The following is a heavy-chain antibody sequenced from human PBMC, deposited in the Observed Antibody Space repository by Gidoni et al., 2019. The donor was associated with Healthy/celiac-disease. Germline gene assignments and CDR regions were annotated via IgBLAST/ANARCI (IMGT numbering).Heavy chain of an antibody. D-gene: IGHD5-18*01. J-gene: IGHJ6*02. V-gene: IGHV1-69*01. CDR1: GGTFSSYA. CDR2: IIPIFGTA. Sequence: QVQLVQSGAEVKKPGSSVKVSCKASGGTFSSYAISWVRQAPGQGLEWMGGIIPIFGTANYAQKFQGRVTITADESTSTAYMELSSLRSEDTAVYYCARSKGAMVTNYYYGMDVWGQGTTVTVSS. CDR3: ARSKGAMVTNYYYGMDV.